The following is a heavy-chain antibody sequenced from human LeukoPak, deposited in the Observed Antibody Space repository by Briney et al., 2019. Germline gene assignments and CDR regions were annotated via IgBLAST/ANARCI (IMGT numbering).Heavy chain of an antibody. J-gene: IGHJ4*02. V-gene: IGHV1-69*05. CDR2: IIPIFGTA. CDR3: ARSDIVAGRGLY. CDR1: GGTFSSYA. D-gene: IGHD6-19*01. Sequence: SVKVSCKASGGTFSSYAISWVRQAPGQGLEWMGGIIPIFGTANYAQKFQGRVTITTDESTSTAYMELSSLRSEDTAVYYCARSDIVAGRGLYWGQGTLVTVSS.